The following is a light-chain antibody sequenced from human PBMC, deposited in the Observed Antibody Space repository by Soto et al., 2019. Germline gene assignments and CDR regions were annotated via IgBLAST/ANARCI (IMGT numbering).Light chain of an antibody. CDR3: QQYNSYSHT. Sequence: DIQMTQSPSTLSASVGDRVTITCRASQSISSWLAWYQQKPGKAPKLLIYDASSLESGVPPRFSGSGSGTEFTLTISSLQPDDFATYYCQQYNSYSHTFGQGTKVDIK. CDR1: QSISSW. J-gene: IGKJ2*01. V-gene: IGKV1-5*01. CDR2: DAS.